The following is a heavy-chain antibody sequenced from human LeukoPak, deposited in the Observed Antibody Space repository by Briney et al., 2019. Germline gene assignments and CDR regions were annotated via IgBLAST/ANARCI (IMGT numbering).Heavy chain of an antibody. D-gene: IGHD2-21*01. CDR3: AREAGKYSAAFDI. Sequence: SVKVSCKASGGTFSSYAISWVRQAPGQGLEWMGGIIPIFGTANYAQKFQGRVTITADDSTSTAYMELSSLRSEDTAVYYCAREAGKYSAAFDIWGQGTMVTVSS. CDR2: IIPIFGTA. V-gene: IGHV1-69*13. CDR1: GGTFSSYA. J-gene: IGHJ3*02.